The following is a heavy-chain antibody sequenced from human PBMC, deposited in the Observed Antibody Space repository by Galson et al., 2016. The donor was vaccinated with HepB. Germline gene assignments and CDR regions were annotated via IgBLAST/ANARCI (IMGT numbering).Heavy chain of an antibody. CDR2: INAGNGNT. V-gene: IGHV1-3*01. CDR3: ARGNFGSGLGFRWLDP. CDR1: GYTFSTYA. Sequence: SVKVSCKASGYTFSTYAMHWVRQAPGQRLEWLGWINAGNGNTKYSQKFQGRVTITRDTSASTGYMELSRLRSEDTAVYYCARGNFGSGLGFRWLDPWGQGTLVTVSS. J-gene: IGHJ5*02. D-gene: IGHD3-10*01.